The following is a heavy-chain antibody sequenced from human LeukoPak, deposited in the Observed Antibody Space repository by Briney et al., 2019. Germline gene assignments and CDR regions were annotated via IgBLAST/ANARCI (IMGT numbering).Heavy chain of an antibody. V-gene: IGHV4-34*01. CDR3: ARAWFDP. J-gene: IGHJ5*02. Sequence: SETLPLTCAVYGGSFSGYYWSWIRQPPGKGLEWIGEINHSGSTNYNPSLKSRVTISVDTSKNQFSLKLSSVTAADTAVYYCARAWFDPWGQGTLVTVSS. CDR1: GGSFSGYY. CDR2: INHSGST.